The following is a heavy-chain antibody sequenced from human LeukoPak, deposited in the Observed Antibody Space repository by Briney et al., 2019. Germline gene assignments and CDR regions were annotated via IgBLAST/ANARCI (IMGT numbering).Heavy chain of an antibody. D-gene: IGHD4-17*01. CDR2: IYYSGST. Sequence: SETLSLTCTVSGGSIRSYYWNWIRQPPGKGLEWIGYIYYSGSTNYNPSLKSRVTISVDTSKNQFSLKLSSVTAADTAVYYCASSAVTTYYYYYYGMDVWGQGTTVTVSS. CDR1: GGSIRSYY. J-gene: IGHJ6*02. CDR3: ASSAVTTYYYYYYGMDV. V-gene: IGHV4-59*12.